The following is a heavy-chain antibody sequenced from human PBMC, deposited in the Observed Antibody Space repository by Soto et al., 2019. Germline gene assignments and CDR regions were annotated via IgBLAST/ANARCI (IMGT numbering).Heavy chain of an antibody. CDR2: IWYDGSNK. Sequence: PGGAPRLSRAASGFTFSSYCIHRGPPGPAKGLEWVAVIWYDGSNKYYADSLKGRFTISRDNSKKTLYLQVNSLRAEDTAVYFCARDDYDSSGYYYVDYWGQGTLVTVSS. V-gene: IGHV3-33*01. CDR1: GFTFSSYC. J-gene: IGHJ4*02. CDR3: ARDDYDSSGYYYVDY. D-gene: IGHD3-22*01.